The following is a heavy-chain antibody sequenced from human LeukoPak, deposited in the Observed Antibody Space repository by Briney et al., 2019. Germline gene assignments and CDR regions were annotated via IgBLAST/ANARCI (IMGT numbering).Heavy chain of an antibody. J-gene: IGHJ3*02. CDR2: INTNSGGT. Sequence: ASVKVSFKACGYTYTGYYMHWVRQAPRQGLEWMGWINTNSGGTNYAQKFHGRVTMTRDTSISTAYMELSRLRSDDTAGYYCARRPQYWWLLLLADAFDIWGQGTMVTVSS. D-gene: IGHD3-22*01. V-gene: IGHV1-2*02. CDR1: GYTYTGYY. CDR3: ARRPQYWWLLLLADAFDI.